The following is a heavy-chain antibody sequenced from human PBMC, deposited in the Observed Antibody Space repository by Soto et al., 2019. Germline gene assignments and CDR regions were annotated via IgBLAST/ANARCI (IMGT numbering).Heavy chain of an antibody. CDR2: IKSKFDGETI. Sequence: PGGSMRISSAASRNNFSSAWMSWVRQAPGKGLEWVGRIKSKFDGETIDYAAPVKGRFTISRDDSKNIVYLQMNSLNTEDTAVYYCATGLLRYYAYWGHGTLVTVSS. CDR3: ATGLLRYYAY. D-gene: IGHD3-9*01. J-gene: IGHJ4*01. V-gene: IGHV3-15*01. CDR1: RNNFSSAW.